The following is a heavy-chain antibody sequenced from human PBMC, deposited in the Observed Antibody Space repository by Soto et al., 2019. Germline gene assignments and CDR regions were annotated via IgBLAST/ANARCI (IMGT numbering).Heavy chain of an antibody. J-gene: IGHJ6*03. CDR3: ARGGYCSSTSCPDDYYYYYMDV. V-gene: IGHV4-34*01. D-gene: IGHD2-2*01. Sequence: SETLSLTCAVYGGSFSGYYWSWIRQHTGKGLEWIGEINHSGSTNYNPSLKSRVTISVDTSKNQFSLKLSSVTAADTAVYYCARGGYCSSTSCPDDYYYYYMDVWGKGTTVTVSS. CDR1: GGSFSGYY. CDR2: INHSGST.